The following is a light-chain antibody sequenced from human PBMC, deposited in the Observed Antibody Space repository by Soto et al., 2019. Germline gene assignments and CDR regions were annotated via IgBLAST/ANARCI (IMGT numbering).Light chain of an antibody. J-gene: IGLJ2*01. CDR1: SSNIGSNY. Sequence: QAVVTQPPSASGTPGQRVTISCSGSSSNIGSNYVYWYQQLPGTAPQLLIYRNNQRPSWVPDRFSGSKSGTSASLAISALRSEDEADYYCTVWDDSLRGRLFGGGTQLTVL. CDR3: TVWDDSLRGRL. V-gene: IGLV1-47*01. CDR2: RNN.